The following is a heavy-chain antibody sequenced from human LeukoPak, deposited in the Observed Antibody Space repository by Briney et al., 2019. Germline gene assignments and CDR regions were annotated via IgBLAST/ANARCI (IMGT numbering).Heavy chain of an antibody. CDR3: TRVMAGKYYYMDV. J-gene: IGHJ6*03. Sequence: GGSLRLSCAASGFTFSSAWMSWFRQAPGKGLEWVGFIRSKAYGGTTEYAASVRGRFTVSRDDSKSIAYLQMNSLETEDTAVYHCTRVMAGKYYYMDVWGKGTTVTVSS. V-gene: IGHV3-49*03. CDR1: GFTFSSAW. D-gene: IGHD6-19*01. CDR2: IRSKAYGGTT.